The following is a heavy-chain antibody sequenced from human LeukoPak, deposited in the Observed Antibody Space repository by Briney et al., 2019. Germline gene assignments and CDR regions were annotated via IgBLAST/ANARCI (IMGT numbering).Heavy chain of an antibody. CDR1: GFTFSIYG. CDR3: AKPLVVAAYDY. Sequence: GGSLRLSCAVSGFTFSIYGMSWVRQAPGKGLEWVSAISGSGGSTYYADSVKGRFTISRDNSKNTLYLQMNSLRAEDTAVYYCAKPLVVAAYDYWGQGTLVTVSS. J-gene: IGHJ4*02. V-gene: IGHV3-23*01. CDR2: ISGSGGST. D-gene: IGHD2-15*01.